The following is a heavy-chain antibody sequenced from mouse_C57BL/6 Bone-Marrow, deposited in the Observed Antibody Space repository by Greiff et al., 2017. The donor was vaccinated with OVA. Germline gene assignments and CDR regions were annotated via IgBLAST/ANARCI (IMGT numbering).Heavy chain of an antibody. CDR1: GFTFSDYY. D-gene: IGHD1-1*01. CDR3: ARQGRLLRWYFDV. V-gene: IGHV5-12*01. Sequence: EVKVEESGGGLVQPGGSLKLSCAASGFTFSDYYMYWVRQTPEKRLEWVAYISNGGGSTYYPDTVKGRFTISRDNAKNTLYLQMSRLKSEDTAMYYCARQGRLLRWYFDVWGTGTTVTVSS. J-gene: IGHJ1*03. CDR2: ISNGGGST.